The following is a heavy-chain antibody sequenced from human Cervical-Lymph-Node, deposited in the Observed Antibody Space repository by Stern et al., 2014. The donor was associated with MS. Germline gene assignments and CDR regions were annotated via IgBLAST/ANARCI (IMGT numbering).Heavy chain of an antibody. CDR1: GYTFTSYG. J-gene: IGHJ4*02. D-gene: IGHD6-19*01. CDR2: ISTWNGNT. Sequence: QVQLVQSGAEVKKIGASVKVSCKASGYTFTSYGITWVRQAPGQGLEWMGWISTWNGNTAYAQKCQGRVTMTTDTSTSTAYMELRSLRSDDTALYYCARDWASSGWHYFDYWGQGTLVPVSS. V-gene: IGHV1-18*04. CDR3: ARDWASSGWHYFDY.